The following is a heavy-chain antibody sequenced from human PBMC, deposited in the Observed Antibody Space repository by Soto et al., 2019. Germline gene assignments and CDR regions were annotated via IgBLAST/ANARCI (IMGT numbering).Heavy chain of an antibody. Sequence: GGSLRRSCAASGFTFSSYAMSWVRQAPGKGLEWVSAISGSGGSTYYADSVKGRFTISRDNSKNTLYLQMNSLRAEDTAVYYCAKAPLTYYYDSSGYQGPYFDYWGQGTLVTVSS. CDR1: GFTFSSYA. J-gene: IGHJ4*02. V-gene: IGHV3-23*01. CDR3: AKAPLTYYYDSSGYQGPYFDY. D-gene: IGHD3-22*01. CDR2: ISGSGGST.